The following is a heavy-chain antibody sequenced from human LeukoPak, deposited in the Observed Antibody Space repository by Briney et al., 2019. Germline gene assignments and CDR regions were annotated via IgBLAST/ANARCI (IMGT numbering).Heavy chain of an antibody. V-gene: IGHV3-9*01. Sequence: TGGSLRLSCAAPGFTFDDYAMHWVRQAPGKGLEWVSGISWNSGSIGYADSVKGRFTISRDNAKNSLYLQMNSLRAEDTALYYCAKAASYSSSWYYFDYWGQGTLVTVSS. J-gene: IGHJ4*02. CDR1: GFTFDDYA. D-gene: IGHD6-13*01. CDR3: AKAASYSSSWYYFDY. CDR2: ISWNSGSI.